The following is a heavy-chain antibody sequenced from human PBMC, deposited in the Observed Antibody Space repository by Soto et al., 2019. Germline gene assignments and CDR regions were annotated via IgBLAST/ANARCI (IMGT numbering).Heavy chain of an antibody. Sequence: SETLFLTCAVYGGSFSGYHWSWIRQPPGKGLEWVGENHHSGSHNHNPALKSRVPISVDTSKNQFSLKLSSVTAADTAVYYRARTYSGYAPYMDVWGKGTTGTVPS. CDR1: GGSFSGYH. D-gene: IGHD5-12*01. CDR3: ARTYSGYAPYMDV. J-gene: IGHJ6*03. V-gene: IGHV4-34*01. CDR2: NHHSGSH.